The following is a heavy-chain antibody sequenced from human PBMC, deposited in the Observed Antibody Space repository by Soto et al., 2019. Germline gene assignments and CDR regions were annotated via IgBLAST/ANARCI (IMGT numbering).Heavy chain of an antibody. CDR1: GFTFSSYS. J-gene: IGHJ4*02. V-gene: IGHV3-21*01. Sequence: PGGSLRLSCAASGFTFSSYSMNWVRQAPGKGLEWVPSISSSSSYIYYADSVKGRFTISRDNAKNSLYLQMNSLRAEDTAVYYCARDGGDIVVVPAAMPVKAFDYWGQGTLVTVSS. D-gene: IGHD2-2*01. CDR2: ISSSSSYI. CDR3: ARDGGDIVVVPAAMPVKAFDY.